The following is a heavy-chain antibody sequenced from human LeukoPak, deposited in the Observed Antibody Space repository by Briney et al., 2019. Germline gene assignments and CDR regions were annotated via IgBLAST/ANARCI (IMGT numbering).Heavy chain of an antibody. CDR3: GRAPRPVAWNWFDP. D-gene: IGHD2-15*01. J-gene: IGHJ5*02. CDR1: GFTFGDYA. Sequence: GGSLRLSCRTSGFTFGDYALSWFRQAPGKGLEWVGFIRSKSYGGTAEYAASVKDRFTISRDDSTRIAYLQMKSLKTEDTGVYYCGRAPRPVAWNWFDPWGQGTQVTVSS. V-gene: IGHV3-49*03. CDR2: IRSKSYGGTA.